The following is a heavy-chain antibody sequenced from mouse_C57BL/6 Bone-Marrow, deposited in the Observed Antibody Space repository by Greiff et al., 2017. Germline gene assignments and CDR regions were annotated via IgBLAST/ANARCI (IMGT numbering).Heavy chain of an antibody. CDR2: ISNGGGST. J-gene: IGHJ1*03. Sequence: DVHLVESGGGLVQPGGSLKLSCAASGFTFSDYYMYWVRQTPEKRLEWVAYISNGGGSTYYPDTVKGRFTISRDNAKNTLYLQMSRLKSEDTAMYYCARHGYYGSSPWWYFDVWGTGTTVTVSS. CDR3: ARHGYYGSSPWWYFDV. V-gene: IGHV5-12*01. D-gene: IGHD1-1*01. CDR1: GFTFSDYY.